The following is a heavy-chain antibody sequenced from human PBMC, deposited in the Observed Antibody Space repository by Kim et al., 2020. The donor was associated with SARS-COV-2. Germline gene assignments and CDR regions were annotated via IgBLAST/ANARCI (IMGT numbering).Heavy chain of an antibody. Sequence: SETLSLTCTVSGGSISSSSYYWGWIRQPPGKGLEWIGSIYYSGSTYYNPSLKSRVTISVDTSKNQFSLKLSSVTAADTAVYYCARRGRTWMGAFDIWGQGTMVTVSS. CDR3: ARRGRTWMGAFDI. J-gene: IGHJ3*02. CDR2: IYYSGST. V-gene: IGHV4-39*01. CDR1: GGSISSSSYY. D-gene: IGHD5-12*01.